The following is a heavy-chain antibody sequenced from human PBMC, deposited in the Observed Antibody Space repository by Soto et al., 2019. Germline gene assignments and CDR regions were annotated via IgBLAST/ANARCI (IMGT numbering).Heavy chain of an antibody. Sequence: GGSLRLSCAASGFTFDDYAMHWVRQAPGKGLEWVSGISWNSGSIGYADSVKGRFTISRDNAKNSLYLQMNSLRAEDTALYYCAKHSSIVGASGIAFDISDQGIMVTVSS. CDR3: AKHSSIVGASGIAFDI. CDR2: ISWNSGSI. CDR1: GFTFDDYA. D-gene: IGHD1-26*01. V-gene: IGHV3-9*01. J-gene: IGHJ3*02.